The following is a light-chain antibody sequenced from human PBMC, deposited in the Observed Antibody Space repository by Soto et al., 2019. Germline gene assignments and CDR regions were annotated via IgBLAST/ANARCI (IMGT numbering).Light chain of an antibody. CDR2: TNN. CDR3: AAWDDSLNGVV. Sequence: QSVLTQPPSASGTPRLRVTISCSGSISNIGGNTVNWYQQLPGTAPKLLMYTNNQRPSGVPDRFSGSKSGTSASLAISGLQSEDEADYYCAAWDDSLNGVVFGGGTKLTVL. V-gene: IGLV1-44*01. CDR1: ISNIGGNT. J-gene: IGLJ3*02.